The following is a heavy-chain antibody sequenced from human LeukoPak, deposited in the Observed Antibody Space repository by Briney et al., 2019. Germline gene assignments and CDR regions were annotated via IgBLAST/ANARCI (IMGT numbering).Heavy chain of an antibody. Sequence: PGGSLRLSCALSGFTFSSYWMSWVRQAPGKGLEWVANIKQDGSEKYYVDSVKGRFTISRDNAKNSLYLQMNSLRAEDTAVYYCARKAYGLDVWGKGTTVTVSS. J-gene: IGHJ6*04. CDR1: GFTFSSYW. CDR2: IKQDGSEK. CDR3: ARKAYGLDV. V-gene: IGHV3-7*03.